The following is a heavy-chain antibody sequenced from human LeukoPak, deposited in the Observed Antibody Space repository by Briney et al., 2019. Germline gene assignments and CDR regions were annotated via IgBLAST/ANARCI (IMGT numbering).Heavy chain of an antibody. J-gene: IGHJ4*02. V-gene: IGHV3-23*01. Sequence: GGSLRLSRAASGFTFSSYAMSWVRQAPGKGLEWVSAISGSGGSTYYADSVKGRFTISRDNSKNTLYLQMNSLRAEDTAVYYCAKVRDDILTGYYDYWGQGTLVTVSS. CDR3: AKVRDDILTGYYDY. D-gene: IGHD3-9*01. CDR2: ISGSGGST. CDR1: GFTFSSYA.